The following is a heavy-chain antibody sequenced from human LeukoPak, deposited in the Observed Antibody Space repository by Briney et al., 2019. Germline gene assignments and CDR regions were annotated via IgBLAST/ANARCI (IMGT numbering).Heavy chain of an antibody. J-gene: IGHJ4*02. CDR3: AKERYYDILTALSMRGYFDY. Sequence: PGGSLRLSCAGSGFTFSSYAISWVRQAPGKGLEWVSGISGSGDSTYYADSVKGRFTISRDNSKNTLYLQMNSLRAEDTAVYYCAKERYYDILTALSMRGYFDYWGQGTLVTVSS. V-gene: IGHV3-23*01. CDR1: GFTFSSYA. D-gene: IGHD3-9*01. CDR2: ISGSGDST.